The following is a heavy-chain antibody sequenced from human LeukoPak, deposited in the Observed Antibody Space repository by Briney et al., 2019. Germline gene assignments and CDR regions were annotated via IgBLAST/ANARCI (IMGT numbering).Heavy chain of an antibody. Sequence: ASVKVSCKASGYTFTSYDINWVRQATGQGLEWMGWMNPNSGNTGYAQKFQGRVTMTRNTSISTAYMELSSLRSEDTAVYYCARTYYESSGYYLGLGYWGQGTLVTVSS. CDR2: MNPNSGNT. J-gene: IGHJ4*02. V-gene: IGHV1-8*01. D-gene: IGHD3-22*01. CDR3: ARTYYESSGYYLGLGY. CDR1: GYTFTSYD.